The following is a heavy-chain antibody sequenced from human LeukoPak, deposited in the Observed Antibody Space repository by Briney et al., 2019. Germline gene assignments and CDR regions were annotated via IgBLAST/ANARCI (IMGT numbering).Heavy chain of an antibody. CDR2: MFSGGAT. V-gene: IGHV3-53*05. CDR1: GFTVSANY. Sequence: GGSLRLSCTASGFTVSANYITWVRQAPGKGLEWVSVMFSGGATYYADSVKGRFTISRDNSKNTLYLQMNSLRAEDTAIYYCAKDPGMAVYSYGYDAFDIWGQGTMVTVSS. CDR3: AKDPGMAVYSYGYDAFDI. D-gene: IGHD5-18*01. J-gene: IGHJ3*02.